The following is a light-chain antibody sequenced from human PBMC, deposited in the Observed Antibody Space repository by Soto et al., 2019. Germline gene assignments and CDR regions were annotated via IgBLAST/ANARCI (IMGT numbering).Light chain of an antibody. CDR3: AGWDDILNGVV. J-gene: IGLJ2*01. CDR1: SSNIGSHT. Sequence: QSVLTQPLSASGTPGQRVTLSCSGSSSNIGSHTVNWYQHLPGTAPKLVIYSNSQRPSGVPDRFYAYTSGASAFLAISDLQSEDDGDYYCAGWDDILNGVVFGGGTKL. CDR2: SNS. V-gene: IGLV1-44*01.